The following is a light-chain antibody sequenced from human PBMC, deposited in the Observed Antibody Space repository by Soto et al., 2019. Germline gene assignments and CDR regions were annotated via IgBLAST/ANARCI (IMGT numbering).Light chain of an antibody. CDR1: QAIRVD. V-gene: IGKV1-6*01. CDR2: AAS. CDR3: LQDYTYPWT. J-gene: IGKJ1*01. Sequence: AIQMTQSPSSLSASVGDRATMSCRASQAIRVDLAWYQQKPGKAPKLLIYAASSLHSGVPSRFSGSGSGTDFTLTISSLQPEDFATYYCLQDYTYPWTFGQGTNVDIK.